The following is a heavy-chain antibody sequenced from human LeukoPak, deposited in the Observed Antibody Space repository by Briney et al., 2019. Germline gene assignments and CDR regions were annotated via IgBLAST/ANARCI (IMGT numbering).Heavy chain of an antibody. Sequence: GGSLRLSCAASGFTFSNYDMYWVRQAPGKGLEWVAFIRYDGSNKLYADSVKGRFTISRDNSKNTLYLQMNSLRAEDTAVYYCAKVAAAAGTIWDSWGQGTLVTVSS. J-gene: IGHJ4*02. CDR3: AKVAAAAGTIWDS. V-gene: IGHV3-30*02. CDR1: GFTFSNYD. CDR2: IRYDGSNK. D-gene: IGHD6-13*01.